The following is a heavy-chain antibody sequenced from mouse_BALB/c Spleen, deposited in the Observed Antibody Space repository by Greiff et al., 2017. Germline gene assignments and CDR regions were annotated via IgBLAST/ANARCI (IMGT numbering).Heavy chain of an antibody. CDR3: ARYGRGDAMDY. J-gene: IGHJ4*01. V-gene: IGHV1-7*01. Sequence: QVQLQQSGAELAKPGASVKMSCKASGYTFTSYWMHWVKQRPGQGLEWIGYINPSTGYTEYNQKFKDKATLTADKSSSTAYMQLSSLTSEDSAVYYCARYGRGDAMDYWGQGTSVTVSS. CDR1: GYTFTSYW. CDR2: INPSTGYT. D-gene: IGHD1-1*01.